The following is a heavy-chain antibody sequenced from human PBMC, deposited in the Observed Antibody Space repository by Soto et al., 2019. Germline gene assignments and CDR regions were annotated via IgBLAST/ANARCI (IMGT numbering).Heavy chain of an antibody. D-gene: IGHD3-10*01. CDR2: ISGSGGST. CDR1: GFTFSSYA. Sequence: EVQLLESGGGLVQPGGSLRLSCAASGFTFSSYAMSWVRQAPGKGLEWVSAISGSGGSTYYADSVKGRFTISRDNSKTTLYLKMNSLRAEDTAVYYCAKDGPWFGELRGDYWGQGTLVTVSS. V-gene: IGHV3-23*01. J-gene: IGHJ4*02. CDR3: AKDGPWFGELRGDY.